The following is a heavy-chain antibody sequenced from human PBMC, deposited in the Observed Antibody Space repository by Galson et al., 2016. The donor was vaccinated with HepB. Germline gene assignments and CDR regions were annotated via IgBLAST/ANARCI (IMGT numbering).Heavy chain of an antibody. V-gene: IGHV3-23*01. D-gene: IGHD3-3*01. CDR1: GFTFSSYA. CDR3: AKYPNLEWLSTFHY. CDR2: LSGSGGDT. Sequence: SLRLSCAASGFTFSSYAMAWVRQAPGKGLEWVSSLSGSGGDTYYAASVKGRFTISRENSKNMLYLQMNSLRAEDTAVYYCAKYPNLEWLSTFHYWGQGTLVTVSS. J-gene: IGHJ4*02.